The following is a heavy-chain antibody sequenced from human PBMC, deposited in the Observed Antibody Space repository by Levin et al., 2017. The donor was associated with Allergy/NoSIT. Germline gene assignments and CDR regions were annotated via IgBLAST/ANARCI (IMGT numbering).Heavy chain of an antibody. Sequence: GGSLRLSCVASGFTFDDYTMHWVRQAPGKGLQWVSLISWDGSKALYGDSVKGRFTISRDNSENSLHLQMNSLRTEDTALYYCVRDGGYCSGGTCWGTFDIWDQGTVVTVSS. CDR3: VRDGGYCSGGTCWGTFDI. CDR2: ISWDGSKA. V-gene: IGHV3-43*01. J-gene: IGHJ3*02. D-gene: IGHD2-15*01. CDR1: GFTFDDYT.